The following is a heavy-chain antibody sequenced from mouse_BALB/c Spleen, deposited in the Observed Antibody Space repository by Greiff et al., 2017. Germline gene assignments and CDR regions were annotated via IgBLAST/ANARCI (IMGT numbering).Heavy chain of an antibody. J-gene: IGHJ3*01. Sequence: VQLKQTGPELVKPGASVKISCKASGYSFTDYIMLWVKQSHGKSLEWIGNINPYYGSTSYNLKFKGKATLTVDKSSSTAYMQLNSLTSEDSAVYYCATPDYDDAWFAYWGQGTLVTVSA. D-gene: IGHD2-4*01. CDR2: INPYYGST. CDR1: GYSFTDYI. CDR3: ATPDYDDAWFAY. V-gene: IGHV1-39*01.